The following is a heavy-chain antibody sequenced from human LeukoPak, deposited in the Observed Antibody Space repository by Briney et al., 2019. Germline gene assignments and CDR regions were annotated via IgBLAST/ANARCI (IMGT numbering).Heavy chain of an antibody. CDR2: ISSSGSTI. V-gene: IGHV3-48*03. J-gene: IGHJ4*02. CDR1: GFTFSSYE. Sequence: GGSLRLSCAASGFTFSSYEMNWVRQAPGKGLEWVSYISSSGSTIYYADSVKGRFTISRDNAKNSLYLQMNSLRAEDTAFYYCAKEGLFYFDCWGQGTLVTVSS. CDR3: AKEGLFYFDC.